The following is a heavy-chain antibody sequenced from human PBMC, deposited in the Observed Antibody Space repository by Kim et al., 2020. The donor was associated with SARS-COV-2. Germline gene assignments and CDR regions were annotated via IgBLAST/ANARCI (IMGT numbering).Heavy chain of an antibody. J-gene: IGHJ6*02. CDR1: GYTFTTYA. CDR3: AFSKGATVHPGGMDV. D-gene: IGHD4-17*01. Sequence: ASVKVSCKASGYTFTTYAINWVRQAPGQRLEWMGWISAFTSSTNYAQKFQGRVTVTTDTSTSTAYMELTSLRSDDTAVYYCAFSKGATVHPGGMDVWGQGTTVTVSS. V-gene: IGHV1-18*04. CDR2: ISAFTSST.